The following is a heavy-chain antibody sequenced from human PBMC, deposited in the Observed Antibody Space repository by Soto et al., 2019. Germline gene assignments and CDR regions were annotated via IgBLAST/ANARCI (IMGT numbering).Heavy chain of an antibody. J-gene: IGHJ4*01. V-gene: IGHV4-31*03. CDR3: ARDDYGALDY. CDR2: IYYSGST. D-gene: IGHD4-17*01. CDR1: SGSFSGYY. Sequence: PSETLSLTCSIYSGSFSGYYWSWIRQHPGKGLEWIGYIYYSGSTYYNPSRKSRVTISVDTSKNQFSLKLSSVTAADTAVYYCARDDYGALDYWGNGTLVTVSS.